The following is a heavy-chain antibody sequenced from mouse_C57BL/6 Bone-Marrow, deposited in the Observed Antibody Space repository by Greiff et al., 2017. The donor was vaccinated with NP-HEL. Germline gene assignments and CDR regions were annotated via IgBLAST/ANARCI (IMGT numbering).Heavy chain of an antibody. CDR2: INSDGGST. CDR1: EYEFPSHD. J-gene: IGHJ4*01. D-gene: IGHD1-1*01. V-gene: IGHV5-2*01. Sequence: EVQLVESGGGLVQPGESLKLSCESNEYEFPSHDMSWVRKTPEKRLELVAAINSDGGSTYYPDTMERRFIISRDNTKKTLYLQMSSLRSEDTALYYCATPLIPTVVATDYYAMDYWGQGTSVTVSS. CDR3: ATPLIPTVVATDYYAMDY.